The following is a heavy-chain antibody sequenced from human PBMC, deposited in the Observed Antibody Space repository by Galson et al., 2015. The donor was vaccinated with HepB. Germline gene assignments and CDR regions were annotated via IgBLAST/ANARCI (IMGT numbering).Heavy chain of an antibody. V-gene: IGHV1-69*13. J-gene: IGHJ5*02. D-gene: IGHD3-10*01. Sequence: SVKVSCKASGGTFSSYAISWVRQAPGQGLEWMGGIIPIFGTANYAQKFQGRVTITADESTSTAYMELSSLRSEDTAVYYCAYSRIWFRDSLSTGPANWFDPWGQGTLVTVSS. CDR1: GGTFSSYA. CDR2: IIPIFGTA. CDR3: AYSRIWFRDSLSTGPANWFDP.